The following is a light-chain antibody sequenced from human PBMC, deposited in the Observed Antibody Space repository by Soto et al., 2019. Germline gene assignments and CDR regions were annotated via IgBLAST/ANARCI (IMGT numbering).Light chain of an antibody. CDR3: QQYNSYSGT. J-gene: IGKJ1*01. Sequence: DIQITQSPSTLSASVGDRVTVTCRASQTIGSWLAWYQQKPGRAPKLLIFDASSLESGVPSRFSGNGSGTEFTLTISGLQPDDFASYYCQQYNSYSGTFGQGTK. V-gene: IGKV1-5*01. CDR1: QTIGSW. CDR2: DAS.